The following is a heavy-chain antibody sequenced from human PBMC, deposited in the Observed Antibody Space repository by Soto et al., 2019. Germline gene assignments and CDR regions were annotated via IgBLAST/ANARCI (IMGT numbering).Heavy chain of an antibody. CDR1: GFTLSGYA. CDR2: ISSNGVGT. D-gene: IGHD6-6*01. J-gene: IGHJ6*03. Sequence: EVQLAESGGGLAQPGGSLRLSCAASGFTLSGYAMDWVRQAPGKGLEYVSGISSNGVGTYYANSVQGRFTISRDNSKNTVYLQMGSLRPEDMAVYYCARRARPDFYYMDVWVKGTTVIVSS. CDR3: ARRARPDFYYMDV. V-gene: IGHV3-64*01.